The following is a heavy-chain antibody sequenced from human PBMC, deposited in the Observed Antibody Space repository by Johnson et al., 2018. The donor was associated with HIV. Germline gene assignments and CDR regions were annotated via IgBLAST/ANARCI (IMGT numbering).Heavy chain of an antibody. CDR3: AKDRLDSSGYHI. V-gene: IGHV3-64*01. J-gene: IGHJ3*02. Sequence: QLVESGGGLVQPGGSLRLSCAASGFTFSSYAMHWVRQAPGKGLEYVSAISSNGGSTYYANSVKGRFTISRDNSKNTLYLQMNSLRAEDTAVYYCAKDRLDSSGYHIWGQGTMVTVSS. CDR1: GFTFSSYA. CDR2: ISSNGGST. D-gene: IGHD3-22*01.